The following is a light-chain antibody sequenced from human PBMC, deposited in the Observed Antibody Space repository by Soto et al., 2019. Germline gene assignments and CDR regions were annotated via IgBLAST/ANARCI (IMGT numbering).Light chain of an antibody. CDR1: SSNIGSNT. CDR3: AAWDDSLNGFYV. Sequence: QSVLTQPPSASGTPGQRVTISCSGSSSNIGSNTVNWYQQLPGTAPKLLIYSNNQRPSGVPARFSGSKSGTSASLAISGLQSEDEAEYYCAAWDDSLNGFYVFGTGTKVTVL. J-gene: IGLJ1*01. V-gene: IGLV1-44*01. CDR2: SNN.